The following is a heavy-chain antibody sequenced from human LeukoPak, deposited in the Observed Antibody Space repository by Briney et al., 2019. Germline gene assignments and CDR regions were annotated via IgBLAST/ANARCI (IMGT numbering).Heavy chain of an antibody. CDR1: GFTFSSYS. D-gene: IGHD6-19*01. V-gene: IGHV3-21*01. CDR3: ARGRGTEVAADETDY. J-gene: IGHJ4*02. Sequence: GGSLRLSCAASGFTFSSYSINWVRQAPGKGLEWVSSISSSSSYIYYADSVKGRFTISRDNAKNSLYLQMNSLRAEDTAVYYCARGRGTEVAADETDYWGQGTLVTVSS. CDR2: ISSSSSYI.